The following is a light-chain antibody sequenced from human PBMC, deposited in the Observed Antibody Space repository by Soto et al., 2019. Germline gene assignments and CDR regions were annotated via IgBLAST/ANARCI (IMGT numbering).Light chain of an antibody. J-gene: IGKJ1*01. Sequence: EIVMTQSPATLSLSLGDRATLFCRASQGVSSYLTWYQQKPGQAPRLLIYDASSRATGVPARFSGSGSGTEFTLTISSLQSEDFAVYYCQQYNNWHTWTFGQGTKVDIK. CDR2: DAS. V-gene: IGKV3D-15*01. CDR1: QGVSSY. CDR3: QQYNNWHTWT.